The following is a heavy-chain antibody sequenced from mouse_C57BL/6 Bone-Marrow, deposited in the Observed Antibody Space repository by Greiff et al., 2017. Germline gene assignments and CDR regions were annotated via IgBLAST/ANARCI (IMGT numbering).Heavy chain of an antibody. CDR1: GYAFSSYW. Sequence: QVQLQQSGAELVKPGASVKISCKASGYAFSSYWLNWVKQRPGKGLEWIGQIYPGDGDTNYNGKFKGKATLTADKSSSTAYMQLSSLTSEDSAVYFCAREPIYYAMDYWGQGTSVTVSS. D-gene: IGHD6-5*01. CDR2: IYPGDGDT. J-gene: IGHJ4*01. V-gene: IGHV1-80*01. CDR3: AREPIYYAMDY.